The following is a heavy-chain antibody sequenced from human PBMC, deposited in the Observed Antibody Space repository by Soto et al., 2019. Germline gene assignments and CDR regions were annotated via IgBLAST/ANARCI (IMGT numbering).Heavy chain of an antibody. D-gene: IGHD2-21*01. CDR1: GFTFNTYD. Sequence: ELQLVESGGGLVKPGGSLRLSCAASGFTFNTYDMNWVRQAPGKGLEWVSSITTSSAYIYYADSLKGRITISRDNAKNSLFLQINRLRAEDTAVYYCVRSGTARLLRHSWFDTWGQGTLVTGSS. CDR3: VRSGTARLLRHSWFDT. V-gene: IGHV3-21*01. CDR2: ITTSSAYI. J-gene: IGHJ5*02.